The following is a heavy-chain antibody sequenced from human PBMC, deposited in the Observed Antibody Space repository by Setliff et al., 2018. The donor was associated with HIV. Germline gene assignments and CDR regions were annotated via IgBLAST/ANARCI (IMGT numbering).Heavy chain of an antibody. CDR2: FYYTGSD. CDR3: ARDSRMIMEGTDY. CDR1: GGSISSPGYY. D-gene: IGHD3-16*01. J-gene: IGHJ4*02. V-gene: IGHV4-39*01. Sequence: SETLSLTCTVSGGSISSPGYYWSWIRQHPGKGLEWIGYFYYTGSDYYNPSLKSRVTISADTSNNQFSLKLNSLTAADTAIYYCARDSRMIMEGTDYWGQGILVTVSS.